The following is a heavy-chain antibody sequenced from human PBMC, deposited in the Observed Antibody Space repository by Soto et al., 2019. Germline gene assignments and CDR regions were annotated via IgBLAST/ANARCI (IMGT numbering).Heavy chain of an antibody. Sequence: QVQLVESGGGVVQPGRSLRLSCAASGFTFSSYGMHWVRQAPGKGLEWVAVISYDGSNKYYADSVKGRFTISRDNSKNTLYLQMNSLRAEDTAVYYCAQGPGWELLWWFDPWGQGTLVTVSS. CDR1: GFTFSSYG. J-gene: IGHJ5*02. CDR2: ISYDGSNK. D-gene: IGHD1-26*01. V-gene: IGHV3-30*18. CDR3: AQGPGWELLWWFDP.